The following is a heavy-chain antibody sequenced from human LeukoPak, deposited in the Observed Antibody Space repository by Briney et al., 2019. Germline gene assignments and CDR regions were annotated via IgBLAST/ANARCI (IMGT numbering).Heavy chain of an antibody. Sequence: SETLSLTCTVSGGSINSGRYYWSWIRQPAGRGLEWIGHISTSGRTSYSPSLKSRVTISVDTSKNQFSLKLSSVTAADTAVYYCARTPKGGMAAAGVDYWGQGTLVTVSS. J-gene: IGHJ4*02. CDR3: ARTPKGGMAAAGVDY. CDR2: ISTSGRT. D-gene: IGHD6-13*01. CDR1: GGSINSGRYY. V-gene: IGHV4-61*09.